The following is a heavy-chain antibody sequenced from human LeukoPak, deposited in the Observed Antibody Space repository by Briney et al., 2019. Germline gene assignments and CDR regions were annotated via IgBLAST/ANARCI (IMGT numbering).Heavy chain of an antibody. CDR2: INQSGST. Sequence: PSETLSLTCAVYGGSLSGFYWSWIRQSPGKGLEWIGEINQSGSTNYNPSLKSRVTISVDTSKNQFSLKLSSVTAADPAVYYCARVGAHYYGSGSSIDPWGQGTLVTVSS. D-gene: IGHD3-10*01. J-gene: IGHJ5*02. CDR1: GGSLSGFY. CDR3: ARVGAHYYGSGSSIDP. V-gene: IGHV4-34*01.